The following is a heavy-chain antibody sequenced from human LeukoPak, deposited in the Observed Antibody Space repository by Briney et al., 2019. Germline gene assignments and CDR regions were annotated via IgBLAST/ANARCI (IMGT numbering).Heavy chain of an antibody. CDR2: INHSAGT. V-gene: IGHV4-34*01. Sequence: SETLSLTCGVYGGPFSGFYWTWIRQTPGKGLEWIGEINHSAGTNYNPSLKSRVTMSVDTPNNQFSLRLTSVTAADTAVYYCARASGYGHNYPSWGQGTLVIVSS. CDR3: ARASGYGHNYPS. J-gene: IGHJ1*01. CDR1: GGPFSGFY. D-gene: IGHD5-12*01.